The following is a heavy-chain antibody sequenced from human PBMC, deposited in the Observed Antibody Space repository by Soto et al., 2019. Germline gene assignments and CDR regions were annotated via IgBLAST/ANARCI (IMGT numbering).Heavy chain of an antibody. J-gene: IGHJ6*03. CDR3: ARDRAFCSGTNCRRGSIYYYYMDV. CDR2: LKQDGSET. Sequence: EVHLVESGGGLVQPGGSLRLSCEASGFTFSGHWMSWVRQAPGKGLEWVAHLKQDGSETFYVGSVKGRFTISRDNAKNSLDLQMNSLRAEDTALYYCARDRAFCSGTNCRRGSIYYYYMDVWGNGTTVTVSS. CDR1: GFTFSGHW. V-gene: IGHV3-7*01. D-gene: IGHD2-2*01.